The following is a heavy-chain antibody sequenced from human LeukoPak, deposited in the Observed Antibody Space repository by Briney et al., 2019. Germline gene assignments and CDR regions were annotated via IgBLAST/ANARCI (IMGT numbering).Heavy chain of an antibody. CDR2: INPNSGGT. CDR1: GYTFTGYY. J-gene: IGHJ3*02. V-gene: IGHV1-2*02. D-gene: IGHD6-13*01. CDR3: ARTRRFGSSWLGGAFDI. Sequence: ASVKVSCKASGYTFTGYYMHWVRQAPGQGLEWMGWINPNSGGTNYAQKFQGRVTMTRDTSISTAYMELSRLRSDDTAVYYCARTRRFGSSWLGGAFDIWGQGTMVTVSS.